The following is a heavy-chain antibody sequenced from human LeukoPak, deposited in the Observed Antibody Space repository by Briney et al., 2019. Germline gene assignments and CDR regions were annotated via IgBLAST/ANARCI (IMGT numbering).Heavy chain of an antibody. V-gene: IGHV4-34*01. J-gene: IGHJ4*02. CDR2: VNHSGST. Sequence: SETLSLTCAVYGGSFSGYYWSWIRQPPGKGLEWIGEVNHSGSTNYNPSLKSRVTISVDTSKNQFSLKLSSVTAADTAVYYCARLRGSIAAAGSDYWGQGTLVTVSS. CDR3: ARLRGSIAAAGSDY. D-gene: IGHD6-13*01. CDR1: GGSFSGYY.